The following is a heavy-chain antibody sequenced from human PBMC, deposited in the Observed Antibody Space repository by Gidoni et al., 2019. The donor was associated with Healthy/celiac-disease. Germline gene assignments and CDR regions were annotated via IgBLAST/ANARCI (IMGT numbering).Heavy chain of an antibody. V-gene: IGHV3-23*01. D-gene: IGHD4-17*01. J-gene: IGHJ4*02. CDR2: ISGSGGST. CDR3: AKGQVPFYGDSYYFDY. Sequence: EVQLLESGGGLVQPGGSLRLSCAASGFPFSSYAMSWVRQAPGKGLEWVSAISGSGGSTYYADSVKGRFTISRDNSKNTLYLQMNSLRAEDTAVYYCAKGQVPFYGDSYYFDYWGQGTLVTVSS. CDR1: GFPFSSYA.